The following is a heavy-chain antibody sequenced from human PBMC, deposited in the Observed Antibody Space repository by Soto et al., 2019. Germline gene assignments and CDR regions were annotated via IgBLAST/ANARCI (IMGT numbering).Heavy chain of an antibody. CDR2: IYYMGST. CDR3: ARITRVSDA. CDR1: GGSISSYY. Sequence: SETLSLTCTVSGGSISSYYWSWIRQPPGKGLEWIGYIYYMGSTNYNPSLKSRVAISVDTSQNQFSLKLRSVTAADTAVYYCARITRVSDAWGQGTLVTSPQ. J-gene: IGHJ5*02. V-gene: IGHV4-59*01.